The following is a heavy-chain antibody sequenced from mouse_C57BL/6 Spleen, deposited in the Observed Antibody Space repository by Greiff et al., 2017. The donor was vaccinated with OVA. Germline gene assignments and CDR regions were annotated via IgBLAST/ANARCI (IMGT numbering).Heavy chain of an antibody. CDR1: GFSLNSYG. J-gene: IGHJ1*03. V-gene: IGHV2-3*01. CDR3: AKLSSYWYFDV. Sequence: VKLMESGPGLVAPSQSLSITCTVSGFSLNSYGVSWVRQPPGKGLEWLGVIWGDGSTNYHSALISRLSISKDNTKSQVFLKLNRQQADDTATYYCAKLSSYWYFDVWGTGTTVTVAS. D-gene: IGHD1-1*01. CDR2: IWGDGST.